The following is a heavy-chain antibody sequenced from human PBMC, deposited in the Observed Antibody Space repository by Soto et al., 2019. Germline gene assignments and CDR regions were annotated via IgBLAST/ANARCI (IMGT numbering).Heavy chain of an antibody. D-gene: IGHD1-26*01. J-gene: IGHJ4*02. CDR1: GFTFSSYS. V-gene: IGHV3-21*01. Sequence: GGSLRLSCAASGFTFSSYSMNWVRQAPGKGLEWVSSISSSSSYIYYADSVKGRFTISRDNAKNSLYLQMNSLRAEDTAVYYCARDLAAGIVGATTDYWGQGTLVTVSS. CDR3: ARDLAAGIVGATTDY. CDR2: ISSSSSYI.